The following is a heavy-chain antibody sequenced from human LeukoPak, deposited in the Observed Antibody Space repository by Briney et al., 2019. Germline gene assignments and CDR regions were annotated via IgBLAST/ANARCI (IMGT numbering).Heavy chain of an antibody. CDR2: IYYSGST. V-gene: IGHV4-59*01. CDR1: GGSISSYH. CDR3: ARDRGYCSGGSCYRWFDP. J-gene: IGHJ5*02. Sequence: PSETLSLTCTVSGGSISSYHWSWIRQPSGKGLVWIGYIYYSGSTNYNPSLKSRVTISVDTSKNQFSLKLSSVTAADTAVYYCARDRGYCSGGSCYRWFDPWGQGTLVTVSS. D-gene: IGHD2-15*01.